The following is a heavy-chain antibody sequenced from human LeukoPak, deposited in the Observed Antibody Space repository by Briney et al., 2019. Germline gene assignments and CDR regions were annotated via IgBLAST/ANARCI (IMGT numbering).Heavy chain of an antibody. Sequence: PGGSLRLSCAASGFTFSSYAMSWVRQAPGKGLEWVSAISGSGGSTYYADSVKGRFTISRDNSKNTLYLQMNSLRAEDTAVYYCAGSSIAAAKSEPDYWGQGTLVTVSS. CDR2: ISGSGGST. V-gene: IGHV3-23*01. CDR1: GFTFSSYA. CDR3: AGSSIAAAKSEPDY. J-gene: IGHJ4*02. D-gene: IGHD6-13*01.